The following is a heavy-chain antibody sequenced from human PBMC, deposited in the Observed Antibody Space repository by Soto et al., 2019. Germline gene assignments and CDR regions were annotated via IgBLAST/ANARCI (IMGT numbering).Heavy chain of an antibody. CDR1: GFTFSSYS. Sequence: EVQLVESGGGLVKPGGSLRLSCAASGFTFSSYSMNWVRQAPGKGLEWVSSISRSRYYIYYADSMKGRFTISRDNAKNSLYLQMNSLRAEDTAIYYCARVPSPTKFGPYYFDYWGQGTLVTVSS. V-gene: IGHV3-21*01. D-gene: IGHD3-9*01. CDR2: ISRSRYYI. CDR3: ARVPSPTKFGPYYFDY. J-gene: IGHJ4*02.